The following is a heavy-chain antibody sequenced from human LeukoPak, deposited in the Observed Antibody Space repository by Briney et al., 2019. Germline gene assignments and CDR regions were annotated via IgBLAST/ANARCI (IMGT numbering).Heavy chain of an antibody. CDR1: GFTFT. J-gene: IGHJ4*02. CDR2: ISFTGGNK. CDR3: ARPHSDYGGIDY. V-gene: IGHV3-30*04. Sequence: PGGSLRLSCAASGFTFTIHWVRQAPGKGLGWVSVISFTGGNKYYADSVKGQFTISRDNSKSTIFLQMNSLKTEDTAVYYCARPHSDYGGIDYWGQGTLVTVSS. D-gene: IGHD4-17*01.